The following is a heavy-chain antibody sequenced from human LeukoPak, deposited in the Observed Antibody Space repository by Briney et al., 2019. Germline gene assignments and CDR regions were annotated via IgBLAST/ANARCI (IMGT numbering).Heavy chain of an antibody. CDR3: ARDRYYESSGYYYSDY. D-gene: IGHD3-22*01. CDR2: IYSGGST. CDR1: GFTVSTNY. Sequence: GGSLRLSCAASGFTVSTNYMSWVRQAPGKGLEWISVIYSGGSTYYADSVKGRFTISRDNSKNTVYLQMSSLRVEDTAVYYCARDRYYESSGYYYSDYWGQGTLVTVTS. V-gene: IGHV3-66*01. J-gene: IGHJ4*02.